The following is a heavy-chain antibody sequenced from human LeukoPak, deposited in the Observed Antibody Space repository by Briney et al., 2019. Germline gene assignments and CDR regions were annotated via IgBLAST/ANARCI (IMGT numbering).Heavy chain of an antibody. V-gene: IGHV4-4*02. CDR3: PRVYCRGGSCYLVDY. D-gene: IGHD2-15*01. CDR1: GGSISSSNW. CDR2: IYHSGST. Sequence: SGTLSLTCAVSGGSISSSNWWSWVRHPPGKGLEWVGEIYHSGSTNYNPSLKSRVTISVDKLKNQFSLKLMSVTAAHTAVYYCPRVYCRGGSCYLVDYWGQGTLVTVSS. J-gene: IGHJ4*02.